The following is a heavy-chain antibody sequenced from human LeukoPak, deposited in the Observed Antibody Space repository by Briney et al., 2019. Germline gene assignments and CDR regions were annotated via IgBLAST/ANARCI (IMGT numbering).Heavy chain of an antibody. CDR2: INTDGTVT. D-gene: IGHD6-19*01. Sequence: PGGSLTLSCAASGFTFSKYWMHWVRQAPAQGVEMVSRINTDGTVTTYAASVKGRFTVSRDNADNTMFLQMNSVRDADTAVYYCATKQWLAPPPDSWGQGTPVTVSS. V-gene: IGHV3-74*01. CDR3: ATKQWLAPPPDS. J-gene: IGHJ4*02. CDR1: GFTFSKYW.